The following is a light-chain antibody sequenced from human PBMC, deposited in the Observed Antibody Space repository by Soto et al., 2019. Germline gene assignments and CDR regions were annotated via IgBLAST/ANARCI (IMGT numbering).Light chain of an antibody. CDR1: SSNIGGNS. Sequence: QSVLTQPPPVSAAPGQKVTISCSGSSSNIGGNSVSWYQQLPGTAPTLLIYDDNKRPSGIPDRFSCSKSGTSATLGITGFQTGDEADDYCGSWDSSLSAYVFGTGTKVTVL. CDR2: DDN. V-gene: IGLV1-51*01. J-gene: IGLJ1*01. CDR3: GSWDSSLSAYV.